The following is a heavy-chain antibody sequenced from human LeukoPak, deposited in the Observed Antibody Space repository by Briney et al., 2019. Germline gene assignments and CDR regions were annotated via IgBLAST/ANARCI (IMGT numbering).Heavy chain of an antibody. CDR2: ISSSSSYI. J-gene: IGHJ4*02. CDR1: GFTFSSYS. CDR3: ARDRGYDGYSSSAGLDY. Sequence: GGSLRLSCAASGFTFSSYSMTWVRQAPGKGLESVSSISSSSSYIYYADSVKGRFTISRDNAKNSLYLQMNSLRAEDTAVYYCARDRGYDGYSSSAGLDYWGQGTLVTVSS. V-gene: IGHV3-21*01. D-gene: IGHD6-6*01.